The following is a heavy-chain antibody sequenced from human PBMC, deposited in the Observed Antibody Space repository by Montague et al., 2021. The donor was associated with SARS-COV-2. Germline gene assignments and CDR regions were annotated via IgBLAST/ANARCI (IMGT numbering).Heavy chain of an antibody. J-gene: IGHJ3*02. CDR2: IYSGGDT. V-gene: IGHV3-53*01. CDR3: ARGGVGATWAFDI. CDR1: GFTVNSNY. D-gene: IGHD1-26*01. Sequence: SLRLSCAASGFTVNSNYMRWVRQAPGKGLGWVALIYSGGDTTHAVSVRDRFTISRDNSKNTLYLQMNSLRVEDTAVFYCARGGVGATWAFDIWGQGTMVTVSS.